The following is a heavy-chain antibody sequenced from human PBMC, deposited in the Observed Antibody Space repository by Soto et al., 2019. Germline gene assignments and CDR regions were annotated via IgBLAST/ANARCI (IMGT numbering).Heavy chain of an antibody. CDR3: ARDEGAPDAFDI. J-gene: IGHJ3*02. Sequence: SETLSLTCTVSGGSISSYYWSWIRQPPGKGLEWIGYIYYSGSTNYNPSLKSRVTISVDTSKNQFSLKLSSVTAADTAVYYCARDEGAPDAFDIWGQGTMVTVSS. V-gene: IGHV4-59*01. CDR1: GGSISSYY. CDR2: IYYSGST.